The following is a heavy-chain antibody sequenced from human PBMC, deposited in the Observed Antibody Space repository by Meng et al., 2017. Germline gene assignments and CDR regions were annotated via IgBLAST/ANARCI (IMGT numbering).Heavy chain of an antibody. CDR3: ARDSSSGWYHNY. CDR1: GFSVTTSY. Sequence: VQVAETGGGVIQRGGSLRLSCTASGFSVTTSYMSWARQAPGKGLEWVSVIYSGGSTYYADSVKGRFSISRDNSKNTLYLQMNSLRAEDTAVYFCARDSSSGWYHNYWGQGTLVTVSS. V-gene: IGHV3-53*02. D-gene: IGHD6-19*01. J-gene: IGHJ4*02. CDR2: IYSGGST.